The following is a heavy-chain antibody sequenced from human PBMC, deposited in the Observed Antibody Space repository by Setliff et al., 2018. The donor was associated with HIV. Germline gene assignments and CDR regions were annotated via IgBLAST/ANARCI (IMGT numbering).Heavy chain of an antibody. V-gene: IGHV4-34*01. D-gene: IGHD1-26*01. CDR1: GGPFSNYF. CDR2: FRLSGGT. Sequence: LETLSLTCGVFGGPFSNYFWTWMRQTPGKGLEWIGEFRLSGGTNYNYNPSLETRVTISVDTSKNQFSLKLNSVTAADTAFYYCAGGRADAWEVLDSWGQGTLVTVSS. J-gene: IGHJ4*02. CDR3: AGGRADAWEVLDS.